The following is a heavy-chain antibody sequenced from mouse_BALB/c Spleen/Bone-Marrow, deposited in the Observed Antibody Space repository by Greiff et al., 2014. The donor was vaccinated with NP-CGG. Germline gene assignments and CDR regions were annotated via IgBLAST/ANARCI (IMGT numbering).Heavy chain of an antibody. CDR1: GYSFTSYW. D-gene: IGHD1-1*01. CDR2: IDPSDSET. V-gene: IGHV1S126*01. J-gene: IGHJ3*01. CDR3: AREGDYYGSSAY. Sequence: VKLQESGPQLVRPGASVKISCKASGYSFTSYWMHWVKQRPGQGLEWIGMIDPSDSETRLNQKFKDKATLTVDKSSSTAYMQLSSPTSGDSAVYYCAREGDYYGSSAYWGKGLWSLSLQ.